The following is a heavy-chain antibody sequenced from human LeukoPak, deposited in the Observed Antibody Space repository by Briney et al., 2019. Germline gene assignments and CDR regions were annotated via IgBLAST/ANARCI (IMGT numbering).Heavy chain of an antibody. D-gene: IGHD6-6*01. CDR1: GFSLRTGGLG. CDR3: ARRRAAARPWYFDY. CDR2: ISSSNDK. V-gene: IGHV2-5*01. J-gene: IGHJ4*02. Sequence: KGSGPTLVNPTQTLTLTCTFSGFSLRTGGLGVGWIRQPPGKALEWLALISSSNDKYYSPSLESRLTITKDTSKSQVVLTMTNMDPMDTATYYCARRRAAARPWYFDYWGQGTLVTVSS.